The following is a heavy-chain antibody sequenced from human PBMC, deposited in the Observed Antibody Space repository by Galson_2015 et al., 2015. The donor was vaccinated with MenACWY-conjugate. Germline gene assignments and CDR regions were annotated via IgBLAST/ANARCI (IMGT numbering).Heavy chain of an antibody. V-gene: IGHV1-3*01. Sequence: SVKVSCKASGYTFTNYAMHWVRQAPGQRLEWMGWINAANGQTKYSQKFQARVTIARDTSARTAYMELSSLRSEDTAVYYCARDSGVTTFDVVTENYFGFWGQGTLVTVSS. CDR2: INAANGQT. J-gene: IGHJ4*02. CDR1: GYTFTNYA. CDR3: ARDSGVTTFDVVTENYFGF. D-gene: IGHD3-3*01.